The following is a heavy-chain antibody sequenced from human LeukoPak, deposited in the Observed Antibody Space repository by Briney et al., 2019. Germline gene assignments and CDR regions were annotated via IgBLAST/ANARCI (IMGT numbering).Heavy chain of an antibody. V-gene: IGHV4-59*01. J-gene: IGHJ6*02. CDR1: GGSISSYY. Sequence: PSETLSLTCTVSGGSISSYYWGWIRQPPGKGLEWIGYIYYSGSTNYNPSLKSRVTISVDTSKNQFSLKLSSVTAADTAIYYCARDLVLVAATRTGYYYYGLDVWGQGTTVTVSS. CDR3: ARDLVLVAATRTGYYYYGLDV. D-gene: IGHD2-15*01. CDR2: IYYSGST.